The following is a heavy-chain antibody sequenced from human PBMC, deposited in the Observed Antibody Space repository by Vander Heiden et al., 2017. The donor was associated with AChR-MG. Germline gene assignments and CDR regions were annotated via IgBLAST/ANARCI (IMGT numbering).Heavy chain of an antibody. CDR1: GFSFSSYA. J-gene: IGHJ4*02. D-gene: IGHD3-3*01. CDR2: ISSSGGDT. Sequence: EVQLLESGGGLVQPGGSLRLSCAASGFSFSSYAMSWVRQAPGKGLEWVSGISSSGGDTPYADSVKGRFTISRDNSKNTLYLQMKSLRAEDTAVYYCAKKNPGVAPFDYWGQGTLVTVSS. CDR3: AKKNPGVAPFDY. V-gene: IGHV3-23*01.